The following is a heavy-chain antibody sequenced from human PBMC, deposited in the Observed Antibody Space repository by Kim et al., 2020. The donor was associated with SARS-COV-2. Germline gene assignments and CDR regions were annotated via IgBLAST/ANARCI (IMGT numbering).Heavy chain of an antibody. Sequence: KGRFTISRDNSKNTLYLQMNSLRAEDTAVYYCARDSKLSGPAYYYGMDVWGQGTTVTVSS. D-gene: IGHD2-15*01. CDR3: ARDSKLSGPAYYYGMDV. V-gene: IGHV3-30*07. J-gene: IGHJ6*02.